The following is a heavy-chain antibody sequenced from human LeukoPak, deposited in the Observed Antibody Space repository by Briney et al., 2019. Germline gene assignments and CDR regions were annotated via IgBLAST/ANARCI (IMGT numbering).Heavy chain of an antibody. V-gene: IGHV1-2*02. CDR3: ARNTYYYDNSAGTFDF. J-gene: IGHJ4*02. Sequence: ASVKVSCKASGYTFTDYSMHWVRQAPGQGLEWMGWINPNSGGTNYAQKFQGRVTMTRDTSISTAYMELSGLRSDDTAVFYCARNTYYYDNSAGTFDFWGQGTLATVSS. CDR1: GYTFTDYS. CDR2: INPNSGGT. D-gene: IGHD3-22*01.